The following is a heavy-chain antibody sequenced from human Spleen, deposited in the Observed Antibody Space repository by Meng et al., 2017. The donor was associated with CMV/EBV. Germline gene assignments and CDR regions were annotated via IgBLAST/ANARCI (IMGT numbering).Heavy chain of an antibody. CDR2: MYYSGST. V-gene: IGHV4-59*01. Sequence: GSLRLPCTVSGGSISTYYWSWIRQPPGKGLEWIGYMYYSGSTNYNPSLKSRVTISVDTSKNQYSLKLSSVTAADTAMYYCARMRWIYYFDFWGQGTLVTVSS. CDR1: GGSISTYY. D-gene: IGHD5-24*01. J-gene: IGHJ4*02. CDR3: ARMRWIYYFDF.